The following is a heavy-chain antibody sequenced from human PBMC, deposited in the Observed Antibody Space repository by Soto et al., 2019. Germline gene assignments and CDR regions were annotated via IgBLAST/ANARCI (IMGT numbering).Heavy chain of an antibody. CDR1: GFTFSDYY. CDR3: ARDRDYCSGGSCYFGFPRWFDP. J-gene: IGHJ5*02. V-gene: IGHV3-11*01. D-gene: IGHD2-15*01. CDR2: ISSSGSTI. Sequence: GGSLRLSCAASGFTFSDYYMSWIRQAPGKGLEWVSYISSSGSTIYYADSVKGRFTISRDNAKNSLYLQMNSLRAEDTAVYYCARDRDYCSGGSCYFGFPRWFDPWGQGTLVTVSS.